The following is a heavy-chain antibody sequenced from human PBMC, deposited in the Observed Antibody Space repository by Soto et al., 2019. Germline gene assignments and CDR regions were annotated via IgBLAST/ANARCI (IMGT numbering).Heavy chain of an antibody. D-gene: IGHD3-3*01. CDR3: ARAEKYYDFWSGYYARDGWYFDY. Sequence: QVQLVQSGAEVKKPGASVKVSCKASGYTFTSYGISWVRQAPGQGLEWMGWISAYNGNTNYAQKLQGRVTMTTDTSTSIAYMELRSLRSDDTAVYYCARAEKYYDFWSGYYARDGWYFDYWGQGTLVTVSS. CDR1: GYTFTSYG. V-gene: IGHV1-18*01. J-gene: IGHJ4*02. CDR2: ISAYNGNT.